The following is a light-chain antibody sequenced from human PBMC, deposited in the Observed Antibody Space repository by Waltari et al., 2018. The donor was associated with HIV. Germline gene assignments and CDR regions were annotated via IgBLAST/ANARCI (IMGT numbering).Light chain of an antibody. J-gene: IGKJ1*01. Sequence: DIQMTQSPSTLSTSLGDTITITCRASQNINTWLAWYQQKPGRAPTLLIYKASSLEKGVPSRFSGSGSGTEFTLTISGLQSDDFATYYCQQYSTSSPWTFGQGTKVDI. CDR3: QQYSTSSPWT. CDR2: KAS. CDR1: QNINTW. V-gene: IGKV1-5*03.